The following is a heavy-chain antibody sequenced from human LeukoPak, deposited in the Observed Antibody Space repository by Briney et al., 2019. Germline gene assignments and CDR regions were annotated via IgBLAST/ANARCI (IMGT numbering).Heavy chain of an antibody. J-gene: IGHJ3*02. CDR2: IYYSGST. CDR3: ASAVEQQLGDDAFDI. D-gene: IGHD6-13*01. CDR1: GGSISSYY. Sequence: PSETLSLTCTVSGGSISSYYWGWIRQPPGKGLEWIGSIYYSGSTYYNPSLKSRVTISVDTSKNQFSLKLSSVTAADTAVYYCASAVEQQLGDDAFDIWGQGTMVTVSS. V-gene: IGHV4-39*01.